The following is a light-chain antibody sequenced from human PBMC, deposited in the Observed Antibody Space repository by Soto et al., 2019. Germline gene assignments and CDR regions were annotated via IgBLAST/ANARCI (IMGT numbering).Light chain of an antibody. CDR1: QSISGW. CDR3: QQYDSYSKT. Sequence: DIQMTQSPSTVSASVGDRVTIACRASQSISGWLAWYQQKPGKAPKLLIYDASSLKSGVPSRFSGSGSGTDFTLTISSLQPDDFETYYCQQYDSYSKTFGQGTKVDIK. CDR2: DAS. V-gene: IGKV1-5*01. J-gene: IGKJ2*01.